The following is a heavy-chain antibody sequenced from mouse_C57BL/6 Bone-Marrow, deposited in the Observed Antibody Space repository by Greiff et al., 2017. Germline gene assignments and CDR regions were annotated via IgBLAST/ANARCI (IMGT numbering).Heavy chain of an antibody. Sequence: EVKLVESGGGLVQPGGSLKLSCAASGFTFSDYGMAWVRQAPRKGPEWVAFISNLAYSIYYADTVTGRFTISRENAKNTLYLEMSSLRSEATAMYYCARHRNYGSSHWYCDVWGTGTTVTVSS. D-gene: IGHD1-1*01. CDR1: GFTFSDYG. CDR3: ARHRNYGSSHWYCDV. CDR2: ISNLAYSI. J-gene: IGHJ1*03. V-gene: IGHV5-15*01.